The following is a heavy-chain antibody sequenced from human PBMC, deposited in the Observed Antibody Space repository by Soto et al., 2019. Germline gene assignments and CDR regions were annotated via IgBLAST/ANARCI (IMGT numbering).Heavy chain of an antibody. Sequence: QITLKESGPTLVKPTQTLTLTCTFSGFSLSNSGVGGGWISQPPGKALEWLTLIWWADNKRYNPSLNSRLTITKDTSKNQVVLTMTNMDPVDTGTFYCAHTSSGNYYLFDSCGQGTLVTVSS. J-gene: IGHJ5*01. CDR3: AHTSSGNYYLFDS. D-gene: IGHD3-22*01. CDR2: IWWADNK. V-gene: IGHV2-5*02. CDR1: GFSLSNSGVG.